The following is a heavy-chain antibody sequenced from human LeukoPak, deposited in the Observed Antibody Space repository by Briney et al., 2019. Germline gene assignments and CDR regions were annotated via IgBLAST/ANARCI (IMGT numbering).Heavy chain of an antibody. D-gene: IGHD1-26*01. CDR1: GYTFTSYG. V-gene: IGHV1-2*02. CDR2: INPNSGGT. Sequence: ASVKVSCKASGYTFTSYGISWVRQAPGQGLEWMGWINPNSGGTNYAQKFQGRVTMTRDTSISTAYMELSRLRSDDTAVYYCARDYGGSYYYWGQGTLVTVSS. CDR3: ARDYGGSYYY. J-gene: IGHJ4*02.